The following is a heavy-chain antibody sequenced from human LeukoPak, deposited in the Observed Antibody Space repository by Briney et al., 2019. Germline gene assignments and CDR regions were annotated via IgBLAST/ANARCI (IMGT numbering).Heavy chain of an antibody. Sequence: SGGSLRLSCAASGFTFSSYSMNWVRQAPGKGLEWVANIKQDESKKYYVDSVKGRFTISRDNAKNSVYLQMNSLRAEDTAVYYCATNRGDYWGQGTLVTVSS. CDR2: IKQDESKK. CDR3: ATNRGDY. D-gene: IGHD1/OR15-1a*01. V-gene: IGHV3-7*01. J-gene: IGHJ4*02. CDR1: GFTFSSYS.